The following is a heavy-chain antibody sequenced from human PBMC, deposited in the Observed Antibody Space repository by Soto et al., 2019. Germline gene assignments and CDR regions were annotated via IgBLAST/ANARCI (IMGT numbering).Heavy chain of an antibody. D-gene: IGHD6-19*01. J-gene: IGHJ4*02. CDR3: ARGIAVAGTNREYYFDY. CDR2: IYYSGST. Sequence: ASETLSLTCTVSGGSISSYYWSWIRQPPGKGLEWIGYIYYSGSTNYNPSLKSRVTISVDTSKNQFSLKLSSVTAADTAVYYCARGIAVAGTNREYYFDYWGQGTLVTVSS. V-gene: IGHV4-59*01. CDR1: GGSISSYY.